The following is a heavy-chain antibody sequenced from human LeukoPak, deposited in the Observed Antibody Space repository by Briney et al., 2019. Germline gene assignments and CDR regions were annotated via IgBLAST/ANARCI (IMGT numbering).Heavy chain of an antibody. CDR3: ASAFGVVITDAFDI. J-gene: IGHJ3*02. CDR2: ISYDGSDK. V-gene: IGHV3-30-3*01. Sequence: GSLRPSCAAPGFTFSSYAMHWVRQAPGKGLGGVAVISYDGSDKYYADSVKGRFTISRDNSKNTLYLQMNSLRAEDTAVYYCASAFGVVITDAFDIWGQGTMVTVSS. CDR1: GFTFSSYA. D-gene: IGHD3-3*01.